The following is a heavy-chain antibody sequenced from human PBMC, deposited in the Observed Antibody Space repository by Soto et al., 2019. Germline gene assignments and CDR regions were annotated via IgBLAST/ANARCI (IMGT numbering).Heavy chain of an antibody. CDR2: IYGGLTT. D-gene: IGHD6-13*01. J-gene: IGHJ6*02. CDR1: GFTVSSTY. Sequence: EVQLVESGGGLIQPGGSLRLSCAASGFTVSSTYMTWVRQAPGKGLEWVSVIYGGLTTSYADSVKGRFTISRVNSKNTLFLQMNSLRAEDTAVYYCARDRIEAAGTPRFNYYYGMDVWGQGTTVTVSS. CDR3: ARDRIEAAGTPRFNYYYGMDV. V-gene: IGHV3-53*01.